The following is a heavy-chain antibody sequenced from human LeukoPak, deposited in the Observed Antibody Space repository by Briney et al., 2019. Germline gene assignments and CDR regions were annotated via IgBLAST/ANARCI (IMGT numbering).Heavy chain of an antibody. J-gene: IGHJ4*02. D-gene: IGHD5-24*01. CDR1: GYSISSGYY. V-gene: IGHV4-38-2*01. CDR2: IYHSGST. Sequence: SETLSLTCAVSGYSISSGYYWGWIRQPPGRGLEWIGSIYHSGSTYYNPSLKSRVTISVDTSRNQFSLKLSSVTAADTAVYYCARRRVEMATFDYWGQGTLVTVSS. CDR3: ARRRVEMATFDY.